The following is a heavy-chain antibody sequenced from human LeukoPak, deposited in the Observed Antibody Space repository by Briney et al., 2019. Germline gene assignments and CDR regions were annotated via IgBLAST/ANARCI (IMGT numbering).Heavy chain of an antibody. CDR3: ARGGYCSGGSCLRSRNAFDI. CDR1: GYTFTSYD. J-gene: IGHJ3*02. D-gene: IGHD2-15*01. CDR2: MNPNSGNT. V-gene: IGHV1-8*01. Sequence: ASVKVSCKASGYTFTSYDINWLRQAAGQGLAWMGWMNPNSGNTGDAHKFQGRGTMTRNTSISTAYMELSSLRSEDTAVYYWARGGYCSGGSCLRSRNAFDIWGQGTMVTVSS.